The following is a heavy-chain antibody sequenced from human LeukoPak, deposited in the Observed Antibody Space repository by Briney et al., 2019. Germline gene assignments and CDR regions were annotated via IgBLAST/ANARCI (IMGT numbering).Heavy chain of an antibody. Sequence: PSQTLSLTCTVSGDSISSGDYYWSWIRQPAGKGLEWIGRISSSGSTNYNPSLKSRVTISVDTSKNQFSLKLSSVTAADTAVYYCASSIGDARGYWGQGTLVTVSS. CDR2: ISSSGST. V-gene: IGHV4-61*02. CDR3: ASSIGDARGY. J-gene: IGHJ4*02. CDR1: GDSISSGDYY. D-gene: IGHD3-10*01.